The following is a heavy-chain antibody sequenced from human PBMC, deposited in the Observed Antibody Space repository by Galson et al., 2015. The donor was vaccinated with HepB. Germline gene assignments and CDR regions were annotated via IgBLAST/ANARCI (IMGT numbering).Heavy chain of an antibody. V-gene: IGHV1-18*04. CDR2: ICANSGNT. D-gene: IGHD4/OR15-4a*01. J-gene: IGHJ4*02. Sequence: SVKVSCKASGYTFTTNGISWVRQAPGQGLEWMGWICANSGNTKYAQNFQERVTSTRDTPTSTVYLELRNLRSDDTAAYYCARDRDYRFDYWGQGTLVTASA. CDR3: ARDRDYRFDY. CDR1: GYTFTTNG.